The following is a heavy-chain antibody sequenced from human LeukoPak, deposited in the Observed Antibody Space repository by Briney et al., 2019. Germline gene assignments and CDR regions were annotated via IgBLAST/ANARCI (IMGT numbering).Heavy chain of an antibody. CDR3: AKGLINDWSALEY. V-gene: IGHV3-30*02. Sequence: GGSLRLSRAASGFAFSTYGMDWVRQAPGKGLEWVAYIRSDGGNKNYADSVKGRFTISKDNSKNTLYLLMNSLRAEDTAVYYCAKGLINDWSALEYWGQGTLVTVSS. CDR1: GFAFSTYG. D-gene: IGHD3-9*01. J-gene: IGHJ4*02. CDR2: IRSDGGNK.